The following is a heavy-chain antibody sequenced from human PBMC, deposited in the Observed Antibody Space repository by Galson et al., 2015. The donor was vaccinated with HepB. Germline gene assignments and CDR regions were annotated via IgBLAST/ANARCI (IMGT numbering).Heavy chain of an antibody. CDR2: ISGNIEYT. Sequence: SLRLSCAASGFTFSDYYMTWIRQAPGKGLEWLSYISGNIEYTNYADSVKGRFTISRDNAKKSLYLQMDSLTAEDTAIYYCARRGPTNYFDYWGQGTLVTVSS. CDR1: GFTFSDYY. D-gene: IGHD1/OR15-1a*01. V-gene: IGHV3-11*06. J-gene: IGHJ4*02. CDR3: ARRGPTNYFDY.